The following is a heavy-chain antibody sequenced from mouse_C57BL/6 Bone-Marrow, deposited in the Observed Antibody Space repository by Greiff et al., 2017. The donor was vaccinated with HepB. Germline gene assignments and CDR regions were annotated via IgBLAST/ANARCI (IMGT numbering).Heavy chain of an antibody. D-gene: IGHD2-2*01. J-gene: IGHJ4*01. CDR3: ASPYGYDGGYAMDY. CDR2: IYPGDGDT. V-gene: IGHV1-82*01. Sequence: VKLQESGPELVKPGASVKISCKASGYAFSSSWMNWVKQRPGKGLEWIGRIYPGDGDTNYNGKFKGKATLTADKSSSTAYMQLSSLTSEDSAVYFCASPYGYDGGYAMDYWGQGTSVTVSS. CDR1: GYAFSSSW.